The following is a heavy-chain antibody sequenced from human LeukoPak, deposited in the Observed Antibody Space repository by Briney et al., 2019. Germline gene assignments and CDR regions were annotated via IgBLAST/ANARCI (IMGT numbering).Heavy chain of an antibody. V-gene: IGHV4-59*01. D-gene: IGHD3-22*01. CDR2: IYYSGST. CDR1: GGSISSYY. Sequence: SETLSLTCTVSGGSISSYYWSWIRQPPGKGLEWIGYIYYSGSTNYKPSLKSRVTISVDTSKNQFSLKLSSVTAADTAVYYCARETQTYYYDSSGYHYSQNWFDPWGQGTLVTVSS. J-gene: IGHJ5*02. CDR3: ARETQTYYYDSSGYHYSQNWFDP.